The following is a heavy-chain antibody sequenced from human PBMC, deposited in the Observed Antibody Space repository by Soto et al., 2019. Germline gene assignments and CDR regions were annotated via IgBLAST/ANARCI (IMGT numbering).Heavy chain of an antibody. D-gene: IGHD6-13*01. CDR3: ARVAAALGNDY. Sequence: QVQLVQSGAEVKKPGASVKVSCKASGYTFTSNDINWVRQATGQGLERLGWRNPKSGNTGYAQKFQGRVTMTRNTSISTAYMALSRLRSEDTAVYYFARVAAALGNDYWGQGTLVTVSS. CDR1: GYTFTSND. V-gene: IGHV1-8*01. J-gene: IGHJ4*02. CDR2: RNPKSGNT.